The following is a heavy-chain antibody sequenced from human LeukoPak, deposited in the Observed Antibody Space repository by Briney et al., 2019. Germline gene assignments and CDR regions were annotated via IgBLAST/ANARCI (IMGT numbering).Heavy chain of an antibody. Sequence: SETLSLTCTVSGGSISSYYWSWIRQPPGKGLEWIGYIYYSGSTNYNPSLKSRVTISVDTSKNQFSLKLSSVTAADTAVYYCARYDSSGYYFYYWGQGTLVTASS. CDR1: GGSISSYY. CDR3: ARYDSSGYYFYY. V-gene: IGHV4-59*01. J-gene: IGHJ4*02. D-gene: IGHD3-22*01. CDR2: IYYSGST.